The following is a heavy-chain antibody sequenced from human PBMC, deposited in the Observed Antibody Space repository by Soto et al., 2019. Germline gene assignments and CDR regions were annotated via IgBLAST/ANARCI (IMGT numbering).Heavy chain of an antibody. CDR2: IGTAGDT. D-gene: IGHD2-15*01. V-gene: IGHV3-13*04. Sequence: EVQLVESGGGLVQPGGSLRLSCAASGFTFSSYAMHWVRQPTGKGLEWVSAIGTAGDTYYAGSAKGRFTISRENAKSSLYLQMNSLRAGDTAVYYCVRLGRVGYFDYWGQGTLVTVSS. CDR1: GFTFSSYA. CDR3: VRLGRVGYFDY. J-gene: IGHJ4*02.